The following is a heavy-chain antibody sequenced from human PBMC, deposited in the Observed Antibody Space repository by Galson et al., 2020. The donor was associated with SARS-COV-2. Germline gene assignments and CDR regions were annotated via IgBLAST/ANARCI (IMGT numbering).Heavy chain of an antibody. Sequence: TGGSLRLSCAGSGFTFDDYTLYWVRHVPGKGLEWVSLISGDGAITYYADSVKGRFTISRDNSKNSLFLQMNSLTTEDTALYYCVKDIYMYWSYDFGFASWGQGTLVTVSS. CDR2: ISGDGAIT. D-gene: IGHD3-3*01. CDR1: GFTFDDYT. J-gene: IGHJ5*02. V-gene: IGHV3-43*01. CDR3: VKDIYMYWSYDFGFAS.